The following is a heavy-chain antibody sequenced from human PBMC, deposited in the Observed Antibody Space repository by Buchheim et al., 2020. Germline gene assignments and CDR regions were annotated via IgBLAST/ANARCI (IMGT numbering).Heavy chain of an antibody. J-gene: IGHJ6*02. Sequence: QVQLVQSGAEVKKPGASVKVSCKASGYTFTSYYMHWVRQAPGQGLEWMGWMNPNSGNTGYAQKFQGRVTMTRTTSISTAYMELRSLRSEDTAVYYCARGRYCSSTSCYTQYGMDVWGQGTT. D-gene: IGHD2-2*02. CDR3: ARGRYCSSTSCYTQYGMDV. CDR1: GYTFTSYY. V-gene: IGHV1-8*02. CDR2: MNPNSGNT.